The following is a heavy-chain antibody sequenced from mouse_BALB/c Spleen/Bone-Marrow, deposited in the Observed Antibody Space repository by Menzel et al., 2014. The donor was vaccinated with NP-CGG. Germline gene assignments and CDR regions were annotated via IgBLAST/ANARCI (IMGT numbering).Heavy chain of an antibody. CDR1: GYTFTSYI. CDR2: INPYNDGT. J-gene: IGHJ4*01. D-gene: IGHD2-3*01. Sequence: LKESGPELVKPGASVKMSCKASGYTFTSYIMHWVKQKPGQGLEWIGYINPYNDGTKYNEKFKGKATLTSDKSSSTAHMELSSLTSEDSAVYYCARRWLPYAMDYWGQGTSVTVSS. CDR3: ARRWLPYAMDY. V-gene: IGHV1-14*01.